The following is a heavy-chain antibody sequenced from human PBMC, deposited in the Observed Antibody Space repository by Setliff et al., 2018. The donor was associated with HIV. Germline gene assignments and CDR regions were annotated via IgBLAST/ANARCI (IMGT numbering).Heavy chain of an antibody. J-gene: IGHJ3*02. V-gene: IGHV1-2*06. Sequence: ASVKVSCKASGYTFTGYFMHWVRQAPGQGLEWMGRINPNSGGTNYAQKFQGRVTMIRDTSISTAYMELSRPRSDDTAVYYCASKVHCTNGVCLDAFDIWGQGTMVTVSS. D-gene: IGHD2-8*01. CDR3: ASKVHCTNGVCLDAFDI. CDR2: INPNSGGT. CDR1: GYTFTGYF.